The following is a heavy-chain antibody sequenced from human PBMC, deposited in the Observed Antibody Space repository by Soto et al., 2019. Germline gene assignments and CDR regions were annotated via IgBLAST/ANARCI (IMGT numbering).Heavy chain of an antibody. D-gene: IGHD3-10*01. CDR2: MNPNSGNT. V-gene: IGHV1-8*01. CDR3: ARESPLYYYGSGSYLDYYYYYYMDV. Sequence: ASVKVSCKASGYTFTSYDINWVRQATGQGLEWMGWMNPNSGNTGYAQKFQGRVTMTRNTSISTAYMELSSLRSEDTAVYYCARESPLYYYGSGSYLDYYYYYYMDVWG. CDR1: GYTFTSYD. J-gene: IGHJ6*03.